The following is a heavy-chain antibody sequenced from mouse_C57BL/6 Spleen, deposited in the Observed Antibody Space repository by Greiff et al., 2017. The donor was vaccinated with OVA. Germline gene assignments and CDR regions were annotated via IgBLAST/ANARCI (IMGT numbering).Heavy chain of an antibody. Sequence: QVQLQQSGAELARPGASVKLSCKASGYTFTSYGISWVKQRTGQGLEWIGEIYPRSGNTYYNEKFKGKATLTADKSSSTAYMELRSLTSEDAAVDFCARIYYGYVYFDYWGQGTTLTVSA. CDR2: IYPRSGNT. CDR3: ARIYYGYVYFDY. V-gene: IGHV1-81*01. CDR1: GYTFTSYG. J-gene: IGHJ2*01. D-gene: IGHD2-2*01.